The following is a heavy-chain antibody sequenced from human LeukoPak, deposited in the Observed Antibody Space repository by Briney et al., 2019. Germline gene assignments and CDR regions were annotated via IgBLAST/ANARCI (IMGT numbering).Heavy chain of an antibody. CDR1: GFTFSYYA. Sequence: RPGGSLRLSCVASGFTFSYYAMSWVRQSPGQGLEWVSTVSDGGGRTFYADSVKGRFTISRDNSKNTLYLQMNSPRAEDTAVYYCAKDREWLLPPFDYWGQGTLVTVPS. CDR2: VSDGGGRT. D-gene: IGHD3-22*01. CDR3: AKDREWLLPPFDY. V-gene: IGHV3-23*01. J-gene: IGHJ4*02.